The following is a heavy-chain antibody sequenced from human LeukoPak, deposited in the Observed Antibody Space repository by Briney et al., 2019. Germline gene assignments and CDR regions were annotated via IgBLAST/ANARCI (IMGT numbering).Heavy chain of an antibody. CDR1: GFTFNSYA. V-gene: IGHV3-23*01. D-gene: IGHD1-14*01. J-gene: IGHJ4*02. CDR3: AKVLTGSQDY. Sequence: GGSLRLSCAASGFTFNSYALSWVRQAPGKGLEWVSTMGGGGENTYYADSVKGRFTLPRHSYKNTVYLHMKSLRAEDTAVYFCAKVLTGSQDYWGQGTLVTVTS. CDR2: MGGGGENT.